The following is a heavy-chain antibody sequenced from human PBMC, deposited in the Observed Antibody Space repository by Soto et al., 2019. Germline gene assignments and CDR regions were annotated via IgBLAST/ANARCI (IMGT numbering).Heavy chain of an antibody. CDR3: ARGSGYNAFFAY. CDR1: GGSISSDGYY. Sequence: SETLSLTCTVSGGSISSDGYYWSWIRQHPRKGLEWIGYIFHAGSAHYNPTLKSRVVMSVDASNNQFSLKMTPVTVADTALYYCARGSGYNAFFAYWGQGHLVTVSS. CDR2: IFHAGSA. J-gene: IGHJ4*02. V-gene: IGHV4-31*03. D-gene: IGHD6-25*01.